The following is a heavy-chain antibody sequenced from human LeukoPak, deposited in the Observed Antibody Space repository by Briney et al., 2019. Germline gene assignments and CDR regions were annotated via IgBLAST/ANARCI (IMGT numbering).Heavy chain of an antibody. CDR3: ARDRPRHYGSGSYYNQFDY. V-gene: IGHV4-31*03. CDR2: IYYSGST. CDR1: GGSISSGGYY. J-gene: IGHJ4*02. D-gene: IGHD3-10*01. Sequence: SETLSLTCTVSGGSISSGGYYWSWIRQHPGKGLEWIGYIYYSGSTYYNPSLKSRVTISVDTSKNQFSLKLSSVTAADTAVYYCARDRPRHYGSGSYYNQFDYWGQGTLVTVSS.